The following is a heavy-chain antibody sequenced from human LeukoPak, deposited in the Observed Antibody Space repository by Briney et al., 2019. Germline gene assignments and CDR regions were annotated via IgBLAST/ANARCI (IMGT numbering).Heavy chain of an antibody. CDR3: AKAPVTTCRGAFCYPFDY. D-gene: IGHD2-15*01. Sequence: GGSLRLSCAASGFALSSYAMSWVRQAPGKGLEWVSAISDTGNTYHADSVKGRFTISRDSSKNTLFLQMNRLRPEDAAVYYCAKAPVTTCRGAFCYPFDYWGLGTLVTVSS. CDR1: GFALSSYA. V-gene: IGHV3-23*01. J-gene: IGHJ4*02. CDR2: ISDTGNT.